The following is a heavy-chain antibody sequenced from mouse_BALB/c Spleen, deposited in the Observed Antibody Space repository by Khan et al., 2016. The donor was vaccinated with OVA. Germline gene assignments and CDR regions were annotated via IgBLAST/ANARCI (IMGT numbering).Heavy chain of an antibody. V-gene: IGHV1-87*01. CDR1: GYTFTSYW. CDR2: IYPGDGDT. J-gene: IGHJ2*01. D-gene: IGHD2-14*01. CDR3: AKYRYDYFDY. Sequence: VQLQQSGAELARPGASVKLSCKASGYTFTSYWMQWVKQRPGQGLEWIGTIYPGDGDTRYTQKFKGKATLTADKSSSTAYMQLSSLTSEDSAVYYCAKYRYDYFDYWGQGTTLTVSS.